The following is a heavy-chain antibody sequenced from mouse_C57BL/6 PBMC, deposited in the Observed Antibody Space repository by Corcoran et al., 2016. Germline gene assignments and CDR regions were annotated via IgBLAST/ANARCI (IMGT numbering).Heavy chain of an antibody. V-gene: IGHV9-3*01. D-gene: IGHD2-3*01. CDR2: INTYSGVP. J-gene: IGHJ1*03. CDR3: ARWDGYFDV. CDR1: GYTFTTYG. Sequence: QIQLVQSGPELKKPGETVKISCKASGYTFTTYGMSWVKQAPGKGLKWMGWINTYSGVPTYADDFKGRLAFSLETSASTAYLQINNLKNEDTATYFCARWDGYFDVWGTGTTVTVSS.